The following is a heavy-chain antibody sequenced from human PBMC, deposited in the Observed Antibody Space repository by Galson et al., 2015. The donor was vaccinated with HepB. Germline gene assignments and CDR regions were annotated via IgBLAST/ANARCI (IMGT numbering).Heavy chain of an antibody. CDR2: IYYSGST. CDR1: GASISSGGYY. CDR3: ARDLLFDP. V-gene: IGHV4-31*03. Sequence: QLQLQESGSGLVKPSQTLSLTCTVSGASISSGGYYWSWIRQHSGKGLEWIGHIYYSGSTYYNPSLKSRVTMSIDTSKNQFSLKLNSVTAADTAVYYCARDLLFDPWGQGTLVTVSS. D-gene: IGHD2-21*01. J-gene: IGHJ5*02.